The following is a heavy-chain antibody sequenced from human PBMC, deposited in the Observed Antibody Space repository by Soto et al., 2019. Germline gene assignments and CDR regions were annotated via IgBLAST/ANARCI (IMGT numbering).Heavy chain of an antibody. CDR2: ISSSGGST. D-gene: IGHD2-8*01. V-gene: IGHV3-23*01. Sequence: GALSLSCAASGFTFNTYAMSWVRQAPGKGLEWVSTISSSGGSTYYADSAKGRFTISRDNPKNTLYLQMNSLRAEDTATYYCATGTTSLMVYAPFDYWGQGTLVTVSS. J-gene: IGHJ4*02. CDR3: ATGTTSLMVYAPFDY. CDR1: GFTFNTYA.